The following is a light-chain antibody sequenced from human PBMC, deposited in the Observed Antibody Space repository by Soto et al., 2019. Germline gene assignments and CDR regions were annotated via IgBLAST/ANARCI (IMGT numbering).Light chain of an antibody. CDR3: QQYNDSFPYT. V-gene: IGKV1-5*03. J-gene: IGKJ5*01. CDR2: EAS. Sequence: DIQMTQSPSTLSASVGDRVTITCRASQSISSWLAWYQQKPGAAPKLLIYEASTLERGVPSRFSGSRSGTEFTLTVSSLQPDDFATYYCQQYNDSFPYTFGQGTRLEI. CDR1: QSISSW.